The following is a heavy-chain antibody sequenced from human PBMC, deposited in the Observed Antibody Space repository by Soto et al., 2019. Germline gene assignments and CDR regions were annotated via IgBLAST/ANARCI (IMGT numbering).Heavy chain of an antibody. D-gene: IGHD1-26*01. Sequence: DVQLLESGGGLVQPEGSLRLSCAASGFTFSSYAMGWVRQGPGKGLEWVAVVSIGGSTHYADSVRGRFTISRDNSTTTLSLQMNSLTAEDKAVYFCAKRLGAGGHFDYGCQGAVVTVSS. CDR1: GFTFSSYA. CDR2: VSIGGST. CDR3: AKRLGAGGHFDY. V-gene: IGHV3-23*01. J-gene: IGHJ4*02.